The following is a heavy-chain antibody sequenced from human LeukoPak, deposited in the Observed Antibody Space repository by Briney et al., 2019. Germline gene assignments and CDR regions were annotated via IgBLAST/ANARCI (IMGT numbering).Heavy chain of an antibody. V-gene: IGHV3-23*01. J-gene: IGHJ4*02. CDR1: GFTVSSNY. CDR3: AKLGFFYLDYFDY. D-gene: IGHD3-10*01. Sequence: PGGSLRLSCAASGFTVSSNYMSWVRQAPGKGLEWVSAISGSGGSTYYADSVKGRFTISRDNSKNTLYLQMNSLRAEDTAVYYCAKLGFFYLDYFDYWGQGTLVTVSS. CDR2: ISGSGGST.